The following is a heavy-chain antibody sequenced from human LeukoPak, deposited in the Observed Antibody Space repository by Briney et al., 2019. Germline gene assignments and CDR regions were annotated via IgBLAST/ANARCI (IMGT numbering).Heavy chain of an antibody. D-gene: IGHD3-22*01. CDR1: GFTFSSYA. J-gene: IGHJ4*02. V-gene: IGHV3-23*01. Sequence: PGGSLRLSCAASGFTFSSYAMSWVRQAPGKGLEWVSAISGSGGSTYYADSVKGRFTISRDNSKNTLYLQMNSLRAEDSAVYYRAKTLTYYYDSSGYYILDYWGQGTLVTVSS. CDR3: AKTLTYYYDSSGYYILDY. CDR2: ISGSGGST.